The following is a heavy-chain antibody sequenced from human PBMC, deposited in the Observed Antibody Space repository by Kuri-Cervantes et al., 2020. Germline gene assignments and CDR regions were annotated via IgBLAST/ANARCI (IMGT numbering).Heavy chain of an antibody. CDR1: GGSISSGGYS. V-gene: IGHV4-30-2*01. CDR2: IYHSGST. J-gene: IGHJ4*01. D-gene: IGHD3-22*01. CDR3: ARERGDYYDSSGYPTYCFDY. Sequence: SETLSLTCAVSGGSISSGGYSWSWIRQPPGKGLEWIGYIYHSGSTYYNPSLKSRVTISVDRSKNQFSLKLSSVTAADTAVYYCARERGDYYDSSGYPTYCFDYWGHGTRVTVSS.